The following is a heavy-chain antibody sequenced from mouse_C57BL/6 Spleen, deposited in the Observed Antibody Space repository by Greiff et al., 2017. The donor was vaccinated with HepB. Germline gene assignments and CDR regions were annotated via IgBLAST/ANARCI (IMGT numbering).Heavy chain of an antibody. V-gene: IGHV1-55*01. CDR3: ARSRIITTVVASFDY. D-gene: IGHD1-1*01. Sequence: VQLQQPGAELVKPGASVKMSCKASGYTFTSYWITWVKQRPGQGLEWIGDIYPGSGSTNYNEKFKSKATLTVDTSSSTAYMQLCSLTSEDSAVYYCARSRIITTVVASFDYWGQGTTLTVSS. J-gene: IGHJ2*01. CDR1: GYTFTSYW. CDR2: IYPGSGST.